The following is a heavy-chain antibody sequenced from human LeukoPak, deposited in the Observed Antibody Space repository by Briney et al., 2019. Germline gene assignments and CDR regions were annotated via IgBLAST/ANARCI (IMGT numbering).Heavy chain of an antibody. CDR1: GFTFSSYG. J-gene: IGHJ4*02. D-gene: IGHD2-15*01. Sequence: QVQLVESGGGVVQPGGSLRLSCAGSGFTFSSYGMHWVRQAPGRGLEWVAFIRYDGSNKYYADSVKGRFTISRDNSKNTLYLQMNSLRAEDTAVYYCAKDIVVVVAATFNYWGQGTLVTVSS. CDR3: AKDIVVVVAATFNY. CDR2: IRYDGSNK. V-gene: IGHV3-30*02.